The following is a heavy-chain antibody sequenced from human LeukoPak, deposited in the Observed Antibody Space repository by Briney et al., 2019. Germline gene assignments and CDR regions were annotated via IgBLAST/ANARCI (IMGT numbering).Heavy chain of an antibody. D-gene: IGHD3-22*01. CDR2: ISGSGGST. CDR1: GFTFSSYA. Sequence: PGGSLRLSCAASGFTFSSYAMSWVRQAPGKGLEWVSAISGSGGSTYYADSVKGRFTISRDNSKNTLYVQMNSLRAEDTAVYYCAKARDSSGLFDDWGQGTLGTVSS. J-gene: IGHJ4*02. V-gene: IGHV3-23*01. CDR3: AKARDSSGLFDD.